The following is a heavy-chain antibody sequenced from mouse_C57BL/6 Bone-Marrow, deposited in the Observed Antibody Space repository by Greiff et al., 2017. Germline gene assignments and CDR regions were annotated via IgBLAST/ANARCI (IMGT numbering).Heavy chain of an antibody. D-gene: IGHD3-1*01. Sequence: QVQLQQPGAELVKPGASVKLSCKASGYTFTSYWMHWVKQRPGQGLEWIGMIHPNSGSTNYNEKFKSKATLTVDKSSSTAYMQLSILTSEDSAVYYCARGLSLFAYWGQGTLVTVSA. J-gene: IGHJ3*01. CDR1: GYTFTSYW. CDR3: ARGLSLFAY. CDR2: IHPNSGST. V-gene: IGHV1-64*01.